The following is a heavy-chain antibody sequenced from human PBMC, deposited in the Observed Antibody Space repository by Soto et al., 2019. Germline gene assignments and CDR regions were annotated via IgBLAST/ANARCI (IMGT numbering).Heavy chain of an antibody. Sequence: GGSLRLSCAASGFTFSSYAMSWVRQAPGKGLEWVSAISGSGGSTYYADSVKGRFIISRDNPKNTLYLQMNSLRAEDTAVYYCARALPVAKGGFDPWGQGTLVTVSS. CDR2: ISGSGGST. J-gene: IGHJ5*02. CDR1: GFTFSSYA. V-gene: IGHV3-23*01. D-gene: IGHD2-2*01. CDR3: ARALPVAKGGFDP.